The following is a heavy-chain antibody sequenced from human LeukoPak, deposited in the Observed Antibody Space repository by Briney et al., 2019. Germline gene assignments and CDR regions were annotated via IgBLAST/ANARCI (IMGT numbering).Heavy chain of an antibody. J-gene: IGHJ4*02. Sequence: GGSLRLSCAASGFTFSSYWMSWVRQAPGKGLEWVANIKQDGSEKYYVDSVKGRFTISRDNAKNSLYLQMNSLRAEDTAVYYCARAGATMIDRFDYWGQGTLVTVSS. CDR2: IKQDGSEK. D-gene: IGHD3-22*01. CDR3: ARAGATMIDRFDY. V-gene: IGHV3-7*01. CDR1: GFTFSSYW.